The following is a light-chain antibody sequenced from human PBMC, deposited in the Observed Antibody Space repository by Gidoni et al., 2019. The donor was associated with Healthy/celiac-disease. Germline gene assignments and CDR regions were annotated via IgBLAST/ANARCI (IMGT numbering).Light chain of an antibody. CDR2: GAS. CDR3: QQYGSSRST. Sequence: ETVLTQSPGTLSLSPGERATLSCRASQSVSSSYLAWYQQKPGQAPRLLIYGASSRATGIPDRFSGSGSGTDFTLTISRLEPEDFAVYYCQQYGSSRSTFXGXTKVEIK. V-gene: IGKV3-20*01. J-gene: IGKJ4*01. CDR1: QSVSSSY.